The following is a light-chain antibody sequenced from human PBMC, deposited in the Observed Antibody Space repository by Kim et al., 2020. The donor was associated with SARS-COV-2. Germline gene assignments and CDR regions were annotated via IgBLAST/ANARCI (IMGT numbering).Light chain of an antibody. J-gene: IGLJ3*02. CDR3: AAWDDSLNGWV. Sequence: GQRVTVSCSGSSSNIASNPVTWHQTIPGTDPKLLSYSNGQRPSGVPDRFSGSKSGSSASLAISGLQSEDEADYYCAAWDDSLNGWVFGGGAKLTVL. V-gene: IGLV1-44*01. CDR1: SSNIASNP. CDR2: SNG.